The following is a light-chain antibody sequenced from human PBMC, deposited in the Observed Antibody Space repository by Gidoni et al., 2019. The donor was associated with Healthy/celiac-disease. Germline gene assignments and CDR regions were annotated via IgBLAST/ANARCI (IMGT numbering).Light chain of an antibody. CDR3: CSYAGSSTWV. CDR2: EVS. J-gene: IGLJ3*02. Sequence: QSALTQPASVSGSPGPSITISCTGTSSDVGSYNLVSWYQQHPGKAPKLMIYEVSKRPSGVSNRFSGCKSGNTASLTISGLQAEDEADYYCCSYAGSSTWVFGGGTKLTVL. CDR1: SSDVGSYNL. V-gene: IGLV2-23*02.